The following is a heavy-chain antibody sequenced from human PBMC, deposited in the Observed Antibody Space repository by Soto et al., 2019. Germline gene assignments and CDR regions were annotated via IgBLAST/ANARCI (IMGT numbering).Heavy chain of an antibody. J-gene: IGHJ4*02. Sequence: QVQLVESGGGVVQPGRSLRVSCEASGFTFRNYGMQWARQAPGKGLEWVAVISYDGRNKYYADSVKGRFTISRDNSKNTLYLQMNSLRAEDTAVYYCARSSGMATMGYYFDYWGQGTLVTVSS. CDR2: ISYDGRNK. CDR3: ARSSGMATMGYYFDY. D-gene: IGHD5-12*01. V-gene: IGHV3-30*03. CDR1: GFTFRNYG.